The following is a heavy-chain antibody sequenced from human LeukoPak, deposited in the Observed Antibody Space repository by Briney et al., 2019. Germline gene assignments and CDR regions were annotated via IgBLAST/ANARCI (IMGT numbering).Heavy chain of an antibody. CDR3: ASGYYYDSSGSNAFDI. D-gene: IGHD3-22*01. J-gene: IGHJ3*02. CDR1: GFTFSSYS. Sequence: GGSLRLFCAASGFTFSSYSMNWVRQAPGKGLEGVSSISSSSTYIYYADSVKGRFTISRDNAKNSLYLQMNSLRAEETGVYYCASGYYYDSSGSNAFDIWGQGTMVTVSS. CDR2: ISSSSTYI. V-gene: IGHV3-21*01.